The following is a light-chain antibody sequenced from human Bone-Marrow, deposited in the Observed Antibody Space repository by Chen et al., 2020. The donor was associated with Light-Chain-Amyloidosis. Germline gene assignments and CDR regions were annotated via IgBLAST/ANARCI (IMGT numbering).Light chain of an antibody. CDR3: QVWDRSSDRPV. Sequence: SYVLTQPSSVSVAPGQTATIACGGNNSGSTSVHWYQQTPGQAPLLVVYDDSDRPSGIPERLSGSNSGNTAPLTISRVEAGDEADDYCQVWDRSSDRPVFGGGTKLTVL. CDR1: NSGSTS. J-gene: IGLJ3*02. V-gene: IGLV3-21*02. CDR2: DDS.